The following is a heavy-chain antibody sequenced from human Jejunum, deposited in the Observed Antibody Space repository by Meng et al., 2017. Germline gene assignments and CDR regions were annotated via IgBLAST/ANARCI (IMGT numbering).Heavy chain of an antibody. CDR3: ASGGSRWYGSTRVPHHFDI. CDR1: GGSISSGGYY. CDR2: NYDSGNT. V-gene: IGHV4-31*03. Sequence: SETLSLTCTVSGGSISSGGYYWSWIRQRPGKGLEWVGYNYDSGNTYQIPSLKGRLTVSIDTSKNQFSLHLSSVKAADAAIYSCASGGSRWYGSTRVPHHFDIWGQGTMVTVSS. J-gene: IGHJ3*02. D-gene: IGHD3-10*01.